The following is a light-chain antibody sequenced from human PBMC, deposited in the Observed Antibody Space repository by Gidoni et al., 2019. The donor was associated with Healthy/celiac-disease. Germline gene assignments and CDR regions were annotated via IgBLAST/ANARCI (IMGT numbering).Light chain of an antibody. V-gene: IGKV1-39*01. CDR1: QSISSY. Sequence: DIQMTQSPSSLSASVGDRVTITCRASQSISSYLNWYQQKPGKAPKLLIYAASSLQSGVPSRFSGSGSGTDFTLTISSLQPEDFATYYCQQSYSTPLTCXXXTKVEIK. CDR2: AAS. J-gene: IGKJ1*01. CDR3: QQSYSTPLT.